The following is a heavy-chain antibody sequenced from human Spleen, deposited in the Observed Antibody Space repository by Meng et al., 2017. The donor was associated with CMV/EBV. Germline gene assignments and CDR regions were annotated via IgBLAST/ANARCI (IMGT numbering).Heavy chain of an antibody. D-gene: IGHD3-3*01. CDR1: GFTFSDYG. J-gene: IGHJ6*02. V-gene: IGHV3-33*01. CDR3: ARDSRLQADFWSGYDIYYYYGMDV. CDR2: IWYDGTNK. Sequence: GGSLRLSCAASGFTFSDYGVHWVRQAPGKGLEWVAVIWYDGTNKYYADSVKGRFTISRDNPKNTLYLQMNSLRAEDTAMYYCARDSRLQADFWSGYDIYYYYGMDVWGQGTTVTVSS.